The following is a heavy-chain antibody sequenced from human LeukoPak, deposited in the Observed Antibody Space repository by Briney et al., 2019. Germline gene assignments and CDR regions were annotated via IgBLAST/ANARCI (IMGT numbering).Heavy chain of an antibody. CDR1: AFTFDDFP. J-gene: IGHJ4*02. CDR3: ARDFHYFFDY. CDR2: ILKDGSNA. V-gene: IGHV3-30-3*01. Sequence: GGSLRLSCTASAFTFDDFPMHWVRQAPGEGLDWVSLILKDGSNAFYADSVKGRFTISRDNSGNTLFLQMNSLRAEDTAIYYCARDFHYFFDYCGQGTLVTVSS. D-gene: IGHD3-9*01.